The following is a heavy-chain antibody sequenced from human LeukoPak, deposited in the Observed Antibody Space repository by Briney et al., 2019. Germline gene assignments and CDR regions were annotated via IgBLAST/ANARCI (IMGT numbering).Heavy chain of an antibody. CDR2: ISYDGSNK. J-gene: IGHJ4*02. Sequence: PGGSLRLSCAASGFTFSSYAMHWVRQAPGKGLEWVAVISYDGSNKYYADSVKGRFTISRDNSKNTLYLQMNSLRAEDTAVYYCARESVAGTYFDYWGQGTLVTVSS. CDR1: GFTFSSYA. CDR3: ARESVAGTYFDY. D-gene: IGHD6-19*01. V-gene: IGHV3-30-3*01.